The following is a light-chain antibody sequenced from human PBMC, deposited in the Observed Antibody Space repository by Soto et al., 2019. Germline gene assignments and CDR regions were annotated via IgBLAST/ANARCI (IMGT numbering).Light chain of an antibody. CDR1: SSDVGSYNR. J-gene: IGLJ2*01. CDR3: SSYTSSSTFAVV. Sequence: QSALTQPPSVSGSPGQSVTISCTGTSSDVGSYNRVSWYQQPPGTAPKLMIYEVSNRPSGVPDRFSGSKSGNTASLTISGLQAEDEADYYCSSYTSSSTFAVVFGGGTQLTVL. V-gene: IGLV2-18*02. CDR2: EVS.